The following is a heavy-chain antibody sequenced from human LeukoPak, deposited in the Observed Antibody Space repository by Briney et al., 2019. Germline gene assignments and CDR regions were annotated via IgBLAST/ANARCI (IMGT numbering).Heavy chain of an antibody. CDR1: GFTFSSYA. CDR2: ISSVSTYI. D-gene: IGHD1-1*01. V-gene: IGHV3-21*06. J-gene: IGHJ4*02. CDR3: ARDRKVEPLPEY. Sequence: GGSLSLSCAAYGFTFSSYARNWLRQAPGQELEGISSISSVSTYIYYADSVRGRFTISRDNARNSLYLQLNSLRAEDTAVYYCARDRKVEPLPEYWGQGTLVTVSS.